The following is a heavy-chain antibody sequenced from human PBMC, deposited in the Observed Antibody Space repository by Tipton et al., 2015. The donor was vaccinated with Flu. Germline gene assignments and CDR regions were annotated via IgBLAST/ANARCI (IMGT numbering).Heavy chain of an antibody. Sequence: TLSLTCSVSGGSINSYFWSWIRQPPGKGLEWIGYIYYNGRTTYNPSLESRVTISVDTSKNQFSLKLSSVTAADTGMYYCARIEVGGYDYPDYFDSWGQGTLVTVSS. V-gene: IGHV4-59*01. D-gene: IGHD5-12*01. J-gene: IGHJ4*02. CDR1: GGSINSYF. CDR2: IYYNGRT. CDR3: ARIEVGGYDYPDYFDS.